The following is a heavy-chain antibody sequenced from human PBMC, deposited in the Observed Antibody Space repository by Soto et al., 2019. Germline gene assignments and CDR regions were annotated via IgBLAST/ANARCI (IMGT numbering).Heavy chain of an antibody. J-gene: IGHJ5*01. CDR3: ARGACIMIFEVVIDVVNCFEP. V-gene: IGHV1-2*04. D-gene: IGHD3-3*01. Sequence: ASVKVSCKASGYTFTGYYMHWVRQAPGQGLEWMGWINPNSGGTNYAQKFQGWVTMTKDTSISTAYMELSRLRSDDTAVYYCARGACIMIFEVVIDVVNCFEPWLQGTLGTDS. CDR2: INPNSGGT. CDR1: GYTFTGYY.